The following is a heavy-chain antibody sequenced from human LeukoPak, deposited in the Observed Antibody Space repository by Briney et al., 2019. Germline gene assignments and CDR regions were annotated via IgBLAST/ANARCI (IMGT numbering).Heavy chain of an antibody. Sequence: GASVKVSCKASGYTFTGYYMHWVRQAPGQGLEWMGWINPNSGGTNYAQKFQGRVTMTRDTSTSTAYMELSRLRSDDTAVYYCARDRPTSSSPDYWGQGTLVTVSS. CDR3: ARDRPTSSSPDY. CDR2: INPNSGGT. CDR1: GYTFTGYY. V-gene: IGHV1-2*02. D-gene: IGHD6-13*01. J-gene: IGHJ4*02.